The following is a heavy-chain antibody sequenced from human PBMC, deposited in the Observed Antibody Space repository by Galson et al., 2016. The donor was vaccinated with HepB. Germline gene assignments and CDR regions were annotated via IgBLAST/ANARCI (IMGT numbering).Heavy chain of an antibody. D-gene: IGHD5-18*01. CDR2: IRPEGSGK. V-gene: IGHV3-7*01. CDR3: ARGLDATMGGGWHYGMDV. CDR1: GFTFSVYW. Sequence: SLRLSCAASGFTFSVYWMNWVRQAPGKGLEWVANIRPEGSGKNYVDSVKGRFTISRDNPKKSLYLQMNILRAEDTAVYYCARGLDATMGGGWHYGMDVGGQGTTVTVSS. J-gene: IGHJ6*02.